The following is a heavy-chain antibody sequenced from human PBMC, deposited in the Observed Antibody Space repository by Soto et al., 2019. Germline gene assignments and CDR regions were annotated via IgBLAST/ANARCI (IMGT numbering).Heavy chain of an antibody. V-gene: IGHV3-7*01. CDR1: GFTFGSYW. Sequence: GSLRLSCAVSGFTFGSYWMNWVRLIPGKGLEWVAYIKPDGSATYYVDSVKGRFTISRDNAKNSLYLQMNSLRVEDTSVYYCARAGYCGPGCYYYFDYWGQGTLVTVSS. D-gene: IGHD2-21*02. J-gene: IGHJ4*02. CDR3: ARAGYCGPGCYYYFDY. CDR2: IKPDGSAT.